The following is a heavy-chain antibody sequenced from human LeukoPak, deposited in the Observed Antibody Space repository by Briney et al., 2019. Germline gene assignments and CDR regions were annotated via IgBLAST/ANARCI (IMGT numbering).Heavy chain of an antibody. CDR3: ARSSTHNYYGMDV. J-gene: IGHJ6*02. Sequence: SETLSLTCTVSGGSISSSSYSWGWIRQPPGKGLEWIGSIYYSGSTYYNPSLKSRVTISVDTSKNQFSLKLSSVTAADTAVYYCARSSTHNYYGMDVWGQGTTVTVSS. CDR2: IYYSGST. CDR1: GGSISSSSYS. D-gene: IGHD2-2*01. V-gene: IGHV4-39*01.